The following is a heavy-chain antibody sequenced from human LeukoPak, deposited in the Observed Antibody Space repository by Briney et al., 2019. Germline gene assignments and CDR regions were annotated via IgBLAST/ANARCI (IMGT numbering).Heavy chain of an antibody. CDR2: ISRSGSPI. CDR1: GFTFSDYY. CDR3: ASEVRERGYSGSIYYYYGMDV. V-gene: IGHV3-11*01. Sequence: GGSLRLSCAASGFTFSDYYMNWIRQAPGKGLEWVSYISRSGSPIYYADSVKGRFTISRDNAKNSLFLQMNSLRAEDTAVYYCASEVRERGYSGSIYYYYGMDVWGQGTTVTVSS. D-gene: IGHD5-12*01. J-gene: IGHJ6*02.